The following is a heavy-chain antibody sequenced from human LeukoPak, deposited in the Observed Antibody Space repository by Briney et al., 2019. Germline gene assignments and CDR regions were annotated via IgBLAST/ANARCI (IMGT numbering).Heavy chain of an antibody. CDR3: ARRGCSTANYPGDWFDP. D-gene: IGHD2-2*01. CDR1: GYRFTSYW. Sequence: GESLKISCKGSGYRFTSYWIAWVRQMPGKGLEWMGIIYPGDSDTRYSPSFQGQVTISADKSISTAYLQWNSLRASNTAMYYCARRGCSTANYPGDWFDPWGQGTLLTVSS. CDR2: IYPGDSDT. V-gene: IGHV5-51*01. J-gene: IGHJ5*02.